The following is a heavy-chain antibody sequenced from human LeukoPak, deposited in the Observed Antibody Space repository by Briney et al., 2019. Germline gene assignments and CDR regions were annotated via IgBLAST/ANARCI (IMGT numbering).Heavy chain of an antibody. J-gene: IGHJ5*02. V-gene: IGHV4-61*02. D-gene: IGHD6-13*01. CDR1: GGSISSGSYY. CDR2: IYTSGST. CDR3: ARGIDSSSWYNWFDP. Sequence: SSQTLSLTCTVSGGSISSGSYYWIWIRQPVGKGLEWIGRIYTSGSTNYNPSLKSRVTISVDTSKNQFSLKLSSVTAADTAVYYCARGIDSSSWYNWFDPWGQGTQVTVSS.